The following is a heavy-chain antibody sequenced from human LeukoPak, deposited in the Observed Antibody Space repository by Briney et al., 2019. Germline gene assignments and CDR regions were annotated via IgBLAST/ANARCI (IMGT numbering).Heavy chain of an antibody. J-gene: IGHJ3*02. Sequence: SETLSLTCAVYGGSFSGYHWSWIRQPPGKGLEWIGEINHSGSTNYNPSLKSRVTISVDTSKNQFSLNLSSVTAADTAVYYCARGLSSIAVTGEAAFDIWGQGTVVTVSS. D-gene: IGHD6-19*01. CDR3: ARGLSSIAVTGEAAFDI. V-gene: IGHV4-34*01. CDR1: GGSFSGYH. CDR2: INHSGST.